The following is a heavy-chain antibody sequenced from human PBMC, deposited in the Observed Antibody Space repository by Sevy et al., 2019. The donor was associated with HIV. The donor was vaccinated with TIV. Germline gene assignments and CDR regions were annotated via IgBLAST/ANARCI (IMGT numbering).Heavy chain of an antibody. J-gene: IGHJ4*02. CDR3: AKVLGVIIWIFDL. CDR2: ISSDGSTK. V-gene: IGHV3-30*18. D-gene: IGHD3-3*01. Sequence: GGSLRLSCAASAFTFSSYGMHWVRQAPGKGLEWVALISSDGSTKYYADSVKGRFTISRDNSKNTLYLQMNSLRAEDTAVYYCAKVLGVIIWIFDLWGRGTLVTVSS. CDR1: AFTFSSYG.